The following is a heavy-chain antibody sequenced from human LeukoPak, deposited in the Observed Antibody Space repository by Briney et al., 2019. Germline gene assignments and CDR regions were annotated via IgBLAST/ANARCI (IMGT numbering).Heavy chain of an antibody. CDR3: AREGYDSSGYYYPFLYDY. J-gene: IGHJ4*02. Sequence: SETLSLTCTVSGGSLSSYYWSWIRQPPGKGLEWIGYIYYSGSTNYNPSLKSRVTISVDTSKNQFSLKLSSVTAADTAVYYCAREGYDSSGYYYPFLYDYWGQGTLVTVSS. V-gene: IGHV4-59*01. CDR2: IYYSGST. D-gene: IGHD3-22*01. CDR1: GGSLSSYY.